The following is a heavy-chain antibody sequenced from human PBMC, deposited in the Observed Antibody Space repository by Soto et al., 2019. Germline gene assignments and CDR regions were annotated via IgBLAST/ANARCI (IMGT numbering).Heavy chain of an antibody. D-gene: IGHD1-26*01. CDR2: IKSKTDGGTT. CDR1: GFTFSDAW. CDR3: TTGEVGATTDY. J-gene: IGHJ4*02. Sequence: GSLRLSCAASGFTFSDAWMSWVRQAPGKGLEWVGRIKSKTDGGTTDYAAPVKGRFTISRDDSKNTLYLQMNSLKTEDTAVYYCTTGEVGATTDYWGQGTLVTVSS. V-gene: IGHV3-15*01.